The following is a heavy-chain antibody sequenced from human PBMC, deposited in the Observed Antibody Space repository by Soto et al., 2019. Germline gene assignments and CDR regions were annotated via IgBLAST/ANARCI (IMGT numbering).Heavy chain of an antibody. V-gene: IGHV4-34*01. CDR1: GGSLSGYY. Sequence: QVQLQQWGAGLLKPSETLSLTCAVYGGSLSGYYWSWIRQPPGKALEWIGEFNHSGDTNYNPSLKSRVTISVDTSKNQLVLNLSSVTAADTAMYYCARHHVRGRTIAGAAEFWCQGTLVTVSS. CDR3: ARHHVRGRTIAGAAEF. D-gene: IGHD1-26*01. J-gene: IGHJ4*02. CDR2: FNHSGDT.